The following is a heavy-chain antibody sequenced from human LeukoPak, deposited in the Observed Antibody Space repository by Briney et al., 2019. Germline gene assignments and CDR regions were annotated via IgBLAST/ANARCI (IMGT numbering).Heavy chain of an antibody. D-gene: IGHD2-15*01. CDR1: GFTFSSYW. V-gene: IGHV3-7*01. CDR3: ASGSSYSPNWFDP. J-gene: IGHJ5*02. Sequence: QSGGSLRLSCAASGFTFSSYWMSWVRQAPGKGLEWVANIKQDGSEKYYVDSVKGRFTISRDNAKNSLYLQMNSLRAEDTAVYYCASGSSYSPNWFDPWGQGTLVTVSS. CDR2: IKQDGSEK.